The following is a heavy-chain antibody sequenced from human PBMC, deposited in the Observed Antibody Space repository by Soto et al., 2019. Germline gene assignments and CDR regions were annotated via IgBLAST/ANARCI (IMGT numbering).Heavy chain of an antibody. V-gene: IGHV4-4*02. J-gene: IGHJ3*01. CDR3: ARAGGNSRAFDL. Sequence: QMQLQESGPGLVKPSGTLSLTCAVSGGSISSSSWWSWVRQSPGKGLEWIGEIYHSGSTNYNPSLTSGXXIXVXXATNQFALKLRSVAAADTGVYYCARAGGNSRAFDLWGQGTMVTVSS. CDR2: IYHSGST. CDR1: GGSISSSSW. D-gene: IGHD2-8*02.